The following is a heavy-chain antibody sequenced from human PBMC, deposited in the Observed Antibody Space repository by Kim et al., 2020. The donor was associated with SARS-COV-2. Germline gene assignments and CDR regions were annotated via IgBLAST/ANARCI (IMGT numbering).Heavy chain of an antibody. D-gene: IGHD4-4*01. V-gene: IGHV3-23*01. J-gene: IGHJ4*02. Sequence: YADSVQGRFTISSDNSKNALNLEMNSLRAEDTALYFCARVTTKTAPFYDYWGQGTLVTVSS. CDR3: ARVTTKTAPFYDY.